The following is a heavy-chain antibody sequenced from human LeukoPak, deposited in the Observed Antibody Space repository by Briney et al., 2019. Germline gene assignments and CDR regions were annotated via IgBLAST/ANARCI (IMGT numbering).Heavy chain of an antibody. D-gene: IGHD6-19*01. CDR2: ISSSGSTI. CDR3: ARAGAVAGVGYYYYMDV. J-gene: IGHJ6*03. CDR1: GFTFSSYE. V-gene: IGHV3-48*03. Sequence: GGSLRLSCAASGFTFSSYEMNWVRQAPGKGLEWVSYISSSGSTIYYADSVKGRFTISRDNAKNSLYLQMNSLRAEDTAVYYCARAGAVAGVGYYYYMDVWGKGTTVTISS.